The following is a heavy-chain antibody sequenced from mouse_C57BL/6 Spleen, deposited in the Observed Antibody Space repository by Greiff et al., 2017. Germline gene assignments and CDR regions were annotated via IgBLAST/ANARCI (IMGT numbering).Heavy chain of an antibody. D-gene: IGHD2-3*01. CDR2: ISYDGSN. Sequence: EVQLQQSGPGLVKPSQSLSLTCSVTGYSITSGYYWNWIRQFPGNKLEWMGYISYDGSNNYNPSLKNRISITRDTSKNQFFLKLNSVTTEDTATYYCARDLDGYYPFAYWGQGTLVTVSA. CDR1: GYSITSGYY. J-gene: IGHJ3*01. CDR3: ARDLDGYYPFAY. V-gene: IGHV3-6*01.